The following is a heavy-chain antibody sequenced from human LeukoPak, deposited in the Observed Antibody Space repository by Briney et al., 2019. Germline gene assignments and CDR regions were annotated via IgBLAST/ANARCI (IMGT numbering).Heavy chain of an antibody. V-gene: IGHV3-7*03. CDR1: GFTFSHYW. D-gene: IGHD3-22*01. J-gene: IGHJ4*02. Sequence: LPGGSLRLSCAASGFTFSHYWMTWVRQAPGKGLEWVANINQDGSEEFYVDSLKGRFTISRDNSKNTLYLQMNSLRAEDTAVYYCAKGYYYDSSGNYFDYWGQGTLVTVSS. CDR2: INQDGSEE. CDR3: AKGYYYDSSGNYFDY.